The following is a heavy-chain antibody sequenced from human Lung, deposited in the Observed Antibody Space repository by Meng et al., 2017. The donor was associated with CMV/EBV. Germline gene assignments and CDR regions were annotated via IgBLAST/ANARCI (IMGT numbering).Heavy chain of an antibody. D-gene: IGHD3-3*01. V-gene: IGHV1-8*01. J-gene: IGHJ6*02. CDR2: MNPNSGNT. CDR1: GYTFTSYD. Sequence: ASXXVSXKASGYTFTSYDINWGRQATGQGLEWMGWMNPNSGNTGYAQKFQGRVTMTRNTSISTAYMELSSLRSEDTAVYYCARCYDFWSGYYSQDHYYYYGMDVXGQGXTVTVSS. CDR3: ARCYDFWSGYYSQDHYYYYGMDV.